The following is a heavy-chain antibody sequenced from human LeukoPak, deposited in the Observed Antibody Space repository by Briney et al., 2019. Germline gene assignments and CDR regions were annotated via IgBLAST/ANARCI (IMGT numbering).Heavy chain of an antibody. J-gene: IGHJ4*02. D-gene: IGHD5-18*01. V-gene: IGHV3-23*01. CDR2: ISGSGGST. CDR1: GFTFSSYA. Sequence: GGSLRLSCAASGFTFSSYAMSWVRQAPGKGLEWVSAISGSGGSTYYADSVKGRFIISRDNSKNTLYLQMNSLRAEDTAVYYCARHLSGITGYTYGRGIDYWGQGTLVSVSS. CDR3: ARHLSGITGYTYGRGIDY.